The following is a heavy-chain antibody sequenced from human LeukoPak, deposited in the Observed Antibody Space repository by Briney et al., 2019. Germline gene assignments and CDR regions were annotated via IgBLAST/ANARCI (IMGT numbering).Heavy chain of an antibody. V-gene: IGHV4-61*01. Sequence: SETLSLTCTVSGGSVSSGSYYWSWIRQPPGKGLEWIGYIYYSGSTNYNPSLKSRVTISVDTSKNQFSLKLSSVTAADTAEYYCARVKFTMVRGVIVPSPNWFDPWGQGTLVTVSS. J-gene: IGHJ5*02. CDR1: GGSVSSGSYY. D-gene: IGHD3-10*01. CDR2: IYYSGST. CDR3: ARVKFTMVRGVIVPSPNWFDP.